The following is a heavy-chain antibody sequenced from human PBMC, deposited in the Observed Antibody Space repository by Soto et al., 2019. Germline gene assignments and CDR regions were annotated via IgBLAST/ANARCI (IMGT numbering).Heavy chain of an antibody. CDR1: GFTFSNAW. D-gene: IGHD6-13*01. CDR2: IKSKTDGGTT. J-gene: IGHJ6*02. V-gene: IGHV3-15*01. CDR3: TTEGSSSWYHGMDV. Sequence: GGSLRLSCAASGFTFSNAWMSWVHQAPGKGLEWVGRIKSKTDGGTTDYAAPVKGRFTISRDDSKNTLYLQMNSLKTEDTAVYYCTTEGSSSWYHGMDVWGQGTTVTVSS.